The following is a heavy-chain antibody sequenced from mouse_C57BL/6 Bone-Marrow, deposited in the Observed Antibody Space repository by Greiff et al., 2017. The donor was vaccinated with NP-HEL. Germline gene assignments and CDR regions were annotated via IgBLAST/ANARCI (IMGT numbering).Heavy chain of an antibody. J-gene: IGHJ3*01. Sequence: QVHVKQSGAELARPGASVKLSCKASGYTFTSYGISWVKQRTGQGLEWIGEIYPRSGNTYYNEKFKGKATLTADKSSSTAYMELRSLTSEDSAVYFCARGPYSNPFAYWGQGTLVTVSA. D-gene: IGHD2-5*01. CDR2: IYPRSGNT. CDR3: ARGPYSNPFAY. V-gene: IGHV1-81*01. CDR1: GYTFTSYG.